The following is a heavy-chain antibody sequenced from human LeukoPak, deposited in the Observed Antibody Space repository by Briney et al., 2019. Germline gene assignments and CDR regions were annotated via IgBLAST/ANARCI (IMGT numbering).Heavy chain of an antibody. CDR2: IKAVGTVT. Sequence: GGSLRLSCAASGFTFSKYWMLWVRQAPGKGLESVSRIKAVGTVTTYADSVKGRFTVSRDNADNTMFLQMNSVRDEDTAVYYCARDDYVWGSPYYYYYMDVWGKGTTVTVSS. J-gene: IGHJ6*03. CDR3: ARDDYVWGSPYYYYYMDV. V-gene: IGHV3-74*01. D-gene: IGHD3-16*01. CDR1: GFTFSKYW.